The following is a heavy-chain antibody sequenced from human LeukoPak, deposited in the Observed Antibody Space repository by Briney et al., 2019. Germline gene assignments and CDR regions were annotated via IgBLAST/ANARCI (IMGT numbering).Heavy chain of an antibody. CDR3: AREDRYYYDSSGYYYGPYFDY. CDR2: IYTSGST. Sequence: SETLSLTCTVSRGSISNYYWGWIRQPAGKGLEWIGRIYTSGSTNYNPSLKSRVTMSVDTSKNQFSLKLSSVTAADTAVYYCAREDRYYYDSSGYYYGPYFDYWGQGTLVTVSS. J-gene: IGHJ4*02. CDR1: RGSISNYY. D-gene: IGHD3-22*01. V-gene: IGHV4-4*07.